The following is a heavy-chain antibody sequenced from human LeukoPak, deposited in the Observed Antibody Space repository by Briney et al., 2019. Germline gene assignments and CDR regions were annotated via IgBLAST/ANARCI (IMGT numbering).Heavy chain of an antibody. CDR1: GGTFNSNA. J-gene: IGHJ4*02. D-gene: IGHD1-1*01. CDR2: IIPIFGTT. CDR3: ARDHPFNTNLLDY. Sequence: GASVKVSCKASGGTFNSNAISWVRPAPAQGLEWMGRIIPIFGTTNYAQKFQGRVTITADESTSTAYMELSSLTSEDTAVYYCARDHPFNTNLLDYWGQGTLVTVSS. V-gene: IGHV1-69*13.